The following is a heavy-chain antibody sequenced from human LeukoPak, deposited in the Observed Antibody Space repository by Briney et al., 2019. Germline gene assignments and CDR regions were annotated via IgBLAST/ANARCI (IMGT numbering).Heavy chain of an antibody. CDR1: GFTFSSYA. D-gene: IGHD2-2*01. CDR3: AKDYPNPYYCSSTSCYLDDAFDI. V-gene: IGHV3-30-3*01. J-gene: IGHJ3*02. CDR2: ISYDGSNK. Sequence: GGSLRLSCAASGFTFSSYAMHWVRQAPGKGLEWVAVISYDGSNKYYADSVKGRFTISRDNSKNTLYLQMNSLRAEDTAVYYCAKDYPNPYYCSSTSCYLDDAFDIWGQGTMVTVSS.